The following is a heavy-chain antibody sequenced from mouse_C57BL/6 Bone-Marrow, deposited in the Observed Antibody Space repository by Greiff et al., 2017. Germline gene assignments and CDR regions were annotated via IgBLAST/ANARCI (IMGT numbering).Heavy chain of an antibody. V-gene: IGHV14-1*01. CDR2: IDSEDGDY. CDR1: GFNIKDYY. D-gene: IGHD1-1*02. J-gene: IGHJ2*01. CDR3: TTGWDFDY. Sequence: EVQLQQSGAGLVRPGASVKLSCTASGFNIKDYYMHWVQQKPKQGLEWIGKIDSEDGDYESAPTVEGKATMTADTTSNTAYLQLSSLTSEDTAVYCSTTGWDFDYGGRGTTLTV.